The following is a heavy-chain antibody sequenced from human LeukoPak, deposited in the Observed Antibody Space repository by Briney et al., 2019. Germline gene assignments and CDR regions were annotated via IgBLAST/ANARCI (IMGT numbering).Heavy chain of an antibody. V-gene: IGHV3-30*02. D-gene: IGHD5-24*01. CDR2: IRSDGSNK. CDR1: GFSFSSYG. Sequence: GGSLRLSCAGSGFSFSSYGMHWVRQAPGKGLEWMAFIRSDGSNKYYADSVKGRFTISRDNSKNTLYLQMNSLRAEDTAIYYCAKAMGLGLFDPWGQGTLVTVSS. CDR3: AKAMGLGLFDP. J-gene: IGHJ5*02.